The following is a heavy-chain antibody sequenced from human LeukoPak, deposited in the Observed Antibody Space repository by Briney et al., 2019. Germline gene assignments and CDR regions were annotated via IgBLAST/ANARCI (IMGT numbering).Heavy chain of an antibody. J-gene: IGHJ3*02. Sequence: GGSLTLSCAASGLTFSSYEMNWVRQAPGKGLEWVSYISSSGSTIYYADSVKGRFTISRDNAKNSVYLQMNSLRAEDTAVYYCARGSRDAFDIWGQGTMATVPS. D-gene: IGHD2-2*01. CDR1: GLTFSSYE. V-gene: IGHV3-48*03. CDR3: ARGSRDAFDI. CDR2: ISSSGSTI.